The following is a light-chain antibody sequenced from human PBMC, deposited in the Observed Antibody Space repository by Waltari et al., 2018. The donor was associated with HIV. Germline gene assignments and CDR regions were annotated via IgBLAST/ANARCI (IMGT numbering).Light chain of an antibody. CDR2: EVS. V-gene: IGLV2-14*01. CDR3: ISYTTRSTPYV. J-gene: IGLJ1*01. CDR1: SSDVGGYNF. Sequence: QSALTQPASVSGSPGQSITIPCTGTSSDVGGYNFVSWYQQYPGKAPKLMIYEVSNRPSGVSDRFSGSKSANTASLTISGLRAEDEADYYCISYTTRSTPYVLGTGTTVTVL.